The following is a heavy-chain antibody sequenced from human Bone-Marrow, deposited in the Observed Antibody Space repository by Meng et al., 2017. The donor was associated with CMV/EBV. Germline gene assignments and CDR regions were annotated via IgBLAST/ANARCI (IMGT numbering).Heavy chain of an antibody. D-gene: IGHD2-21*01. J-gene: IGHJ4*02. CDR1: GFTFSSYA. CDR2: ISGSGGST. Sequence: GGSLRLSCASSGFTFSSYAMSWVRQAPGKGLEWVSAISGSGGSTYYADSVKGRFTISRDYSKNTLYLQMNSLRAEDTAVYYCAKELSYCGGDCYSGYFDYWGQGTLVTVSS. CDR3: AKELSYCGGDCYSGYFDY. V-gene: IGHV3-23*01.